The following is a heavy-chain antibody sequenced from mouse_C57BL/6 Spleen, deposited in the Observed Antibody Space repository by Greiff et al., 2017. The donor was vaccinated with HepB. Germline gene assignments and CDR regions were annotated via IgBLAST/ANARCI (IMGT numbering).Heavy chain of an antibody. CDR3: ARSHYGSSYEGAWFAY. V-gene: IGHV1-81*01. CDR2: IYPRSGNT. J-gene: IGHJ3*01. Sequence: VKLQQSGAELARPGASVKLSCKASGYTFTSYGISWVKQRTGQGLEWIGEIYPRSGNTYYNEKFKGKATLTADKSSSTAYMELRSLTSEDSAVYFCARSHYGSSYEGAWFAYWGQGTLVTVSA. D-gene: IGHD1-1*01. CDR1: GYTFTSYG.